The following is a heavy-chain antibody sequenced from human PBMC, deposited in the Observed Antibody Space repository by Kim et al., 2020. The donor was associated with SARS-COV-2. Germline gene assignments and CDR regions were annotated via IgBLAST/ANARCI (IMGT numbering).Heavy chain of an antibody. Sequence: YRPSLKSRLTISKETSKNQVVLTMTNMDPVDTATYYCARIVRYSGGFFDYWGQGTLVTVSS. D-gene: IGHD6-13*01. V-gene: IGHV2-70*01. CDR3: ARIVRYSGGFFDY. J-gene: IGHJ4*02.